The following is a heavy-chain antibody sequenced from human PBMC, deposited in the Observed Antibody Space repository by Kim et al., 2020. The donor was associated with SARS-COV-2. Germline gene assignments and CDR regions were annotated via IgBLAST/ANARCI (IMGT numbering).Heavy chain of an antibody. CDR2: INPSGGST. CDR1: GYTFTSYY. J-gene: IGHJ6*02. V-gene: IGHV1-46*01. Sequence: ASVKVSCKASGYTFTSYYMHWVRQAPGQGLEWMGIINPSGGSTSYAQKFQGRVTMTRDTSTSTVYMELSSLRSEDTAVYYCAREGGYCSGGSCYSDYYYYYGMDVWGQGTTVTVSS. D-gene: IGHD2-15*01. CDR3: AREGGYCSGGSCYSDYYYYYGMDV.